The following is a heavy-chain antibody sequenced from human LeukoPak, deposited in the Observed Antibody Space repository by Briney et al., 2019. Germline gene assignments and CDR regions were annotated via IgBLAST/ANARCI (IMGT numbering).Heavy chain of an antibody. V-gene: IGHV3-66*01. CDR1: GFTLSRYA. CDR3: ASLARDY. Sequence: GGSLRLSCEASGFTLSRYAMSWVRQAPGNGLEWVGVIHNDGVTYHADSVKGRFTIYRDNFKNTQYLQLNSVRVEDTAAYYCASLARDYWGQGTLVTVSS. J-gene: IGHJ4*02. D-gene: IGHD3-3*02. CDR2: IHNDGVT.